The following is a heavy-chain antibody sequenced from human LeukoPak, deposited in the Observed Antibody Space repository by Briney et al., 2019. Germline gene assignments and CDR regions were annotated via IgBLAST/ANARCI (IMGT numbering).Heavy chain of an antibody. J-gene: IGHJ5*02. Sequence: GASVKVSCKASGYTFTGYYMHWVRQAPGQGLEWMGWINPNSGGTNYAQKFQGRVTMTRDTSISTAYMELSRLRSDDTAVYYCARDLRRYYYDGSGYYTTGKDPWGQGTLVTVSS. CDR2: INPNSGGT. CDR1: GYTFTGYY. D-gene: IGHD3-22*01. CDR3: ARDLRRYYYDGSGYYTTGKDP. V-gene: IGHV1-2*02.